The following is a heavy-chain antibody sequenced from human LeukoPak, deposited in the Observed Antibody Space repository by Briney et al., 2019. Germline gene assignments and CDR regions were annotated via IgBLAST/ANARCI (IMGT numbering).Heavy chain of an antibody. Sequence: SGGSLRLSCAASGFTFNYAMTWARQPPGKGLEWVSVISGSGGSTYYADSVKGRFTISKDNSKSTLYLLMSSLRPEDTAVYYCAKHADGSGRPRAGFDHWGQGTLVTVSS. D-gene: IGHD3-22*01. CDR2: ISGSGGST. J-gene: IGHJ4*02. CDR1: GFTFNYA. CDR3: AKHADGSGRPRAGFDH. V-gene: IGHV3-23*01.